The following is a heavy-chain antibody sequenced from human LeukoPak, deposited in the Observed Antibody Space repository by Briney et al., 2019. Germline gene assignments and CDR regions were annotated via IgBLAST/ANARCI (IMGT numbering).Heavy chain of an antibody. J-gene: IGHJ6*03. CDR3: ARRRIAASPRYYYYYMDV. Sequence: SETLSLTCAVYGGSFSGYYWSWIRQPPGKGLEWIGEINHSGSTNYNPSLKSRVTISVDTSKNQFSLKLSSVTAADTAVYYCARRRIAASPRYYYYYMDVWGKGTTVSVSS. D-gene: IGHD6-6*01. CDR1: GGSFSGYY. V-gene: IGHV4-34*01. CDR2: INHSGST.